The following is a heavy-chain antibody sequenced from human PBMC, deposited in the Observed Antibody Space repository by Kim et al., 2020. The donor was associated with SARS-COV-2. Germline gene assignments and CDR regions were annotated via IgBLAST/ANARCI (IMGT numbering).Heavy chain of an antibody. CDR1: GGSINISNW. D-gene: IGHD3-22*01. Sequence: SETLSLTCAVSGGSINISNWWSWVRQPPGKGLEWIGEIYHSGSTDYNPSLKSRVTISVDKSKNQFSLNLSSVTAADTAIYYCATRDSSGYPRSSWSQGTL. CDR3: ATRDSSGYPRSS. J-gene: IGHJ5*02. V-gene: IGHV4-4*02. CDR2: IYHSGST.